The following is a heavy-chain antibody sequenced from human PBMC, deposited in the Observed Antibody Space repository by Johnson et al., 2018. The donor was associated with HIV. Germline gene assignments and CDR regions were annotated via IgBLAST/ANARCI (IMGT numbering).Heavy chain of an antibody. D-gene: IGHD1-26*01. CDR2: VWYDGSNK. CDR3: TTRLNSGTYWGNYDFDV. CDR1: GFTFSYFG. Sequence: QVQLVESGGGVVQPGRSLRLSCAASGFTFSYFGMHWVRQAPGKGLEWVATVWYDGSNKYYADSVMGRFTISRDNSKSKLYLQMNNLKAEDTALYYCTTRLNSGTYWGNYDFDVWGQGTMVTVSS. J-gene: IGHJ3*01. V-gene: IGHV3-33*01.